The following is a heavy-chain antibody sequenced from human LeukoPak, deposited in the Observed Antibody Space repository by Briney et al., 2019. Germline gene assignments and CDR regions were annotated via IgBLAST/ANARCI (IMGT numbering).Heavy chain of an antibody. D-gene: IGHD4-17*01. J-gene: IGHJ5*02. CDR1: GFTVSSTY. Sequence: GGSLRLSCAASGFTVSSTYMSWVRQAPGKGLEWVSVIYSGGNAYYADSVKGRFTISRDNSKNPLYLQMNSLRAEDTAVYYCARGAYGDNWFDPWGQGTLVTVSS. CDR3: ARGAYGDNWFDP. V-gene: IGHV3-53*01. CDR2: IYSGGNA.